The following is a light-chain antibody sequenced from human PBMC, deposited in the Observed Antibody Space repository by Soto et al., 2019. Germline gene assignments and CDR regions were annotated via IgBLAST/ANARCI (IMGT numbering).Light chain of an antibody. CDR2: ATS. CDR1: QSVDSTY. V-gene: IGKV3-20*01. Sequence: EIVLTQSPGTLSLSPGERATLSCRASQSVDSTYLAWYQQKPDQSPRLLIYATSTRAAGIPDRFSGSGSGTDFTLTISRLEPDDVAVYYCQQYDTSPPMYTFGQGPRWKSN. J-gene: IGKJ2*01. CDR3: QQYDTSPPMYT.